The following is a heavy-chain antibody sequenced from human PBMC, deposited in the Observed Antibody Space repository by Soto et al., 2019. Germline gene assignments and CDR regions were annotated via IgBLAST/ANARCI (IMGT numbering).Heavy chain of an antibody. CDR2: IYYSGST. Sequence: QVQLQESGPGLVKPSQTLSLTCTVSGGSISSGGYYWSWIRQHPGKGLEWIGYIYYSGSTYYNPSLKSRVTTSVDTSKNQFSLKLSSVTAADTAVYYCARDRRRYCSSTSCPRAGAFDIWGQGTMVTVSS. D-gene: IGHD2-2*01. CDR3: ARDRRRYCSSTSCPRAGAFDI. J-gene: IGHJ3*02. CDR1: GGSISSGGYY. V-gene: IGHV4-31*03.